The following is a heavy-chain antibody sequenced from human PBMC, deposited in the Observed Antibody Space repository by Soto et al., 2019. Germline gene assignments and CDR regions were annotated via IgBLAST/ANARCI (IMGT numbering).Heavy chain of an antibody. Sequence: EVQLVESGGGLVKPGGSLRLSCAASGFTFSNAWMSWVRQAPGKGLEWVGRIKSKTDGGTTDYAAPVKGGFTISRDDSKNTLYLQMNSLKTEDTAVYYCTTEISSSWYWLSDYWGQGTLVTVSS. V-gene: IGHV3-15*01. CDR1: GFTFSNAW. D-gene: IGHD6-13*01. J-gene: IGHJ4*02. CDR2: IKSKTDGGTT. CDR3: TTEISSSWYWLSDY.